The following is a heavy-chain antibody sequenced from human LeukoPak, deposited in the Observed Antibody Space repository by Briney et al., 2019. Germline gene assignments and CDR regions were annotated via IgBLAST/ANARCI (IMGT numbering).Heavy chain of an antibody. CDR2: IYYSGST. D-gene: IGHD6-13*01. Sequence: SETLSLTCTVSGGSISSYYWSWIRQPPGKGLEWIGYIYYSGSTNYNPSLKSRVTISVDTSKNQFSLKLSSVTAADTAVYYCAKRWSSSWYEWYNWFDPWGQGTLVTVSS. CDR1: GGSISSYY. J-gene: IGHJ5*02. V-gene: IGHV4-59*08. CDR3: AKRWSSSWYEWYNWFDP.